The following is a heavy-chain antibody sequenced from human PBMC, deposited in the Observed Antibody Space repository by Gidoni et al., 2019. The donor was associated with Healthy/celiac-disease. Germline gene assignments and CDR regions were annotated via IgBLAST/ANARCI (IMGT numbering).Heavy chain of an antibody. CDR3: ARDSDYGDYFDY. CDR2: IYYSGST. V-gene: IGHV4-59*01. D-gene: IGHD4-17*01. J-gene: IGHJ4*02. CDR1: GGSISSYY. Sequence: QVQLQESGPGLVKPSETLSLTCPVSGGSISSYYWSWIRQPPGKGLEWIGYIYYSGSTNYNPSLKSRVTISVDTSKNQFSLKLSSVTAADTAVYYCARDSDYGDYFDYWGQGTLVTVSS.